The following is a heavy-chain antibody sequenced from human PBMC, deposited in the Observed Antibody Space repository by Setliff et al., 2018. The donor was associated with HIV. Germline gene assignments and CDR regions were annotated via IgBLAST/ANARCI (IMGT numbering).Heavy chain of an antibody. CDR2: IYDRGGT. Sequence: SETLSLTCTVSGGSISSYYWSWIRQPPEKGLEWIGYIYDRGGTNYNPSLKSRVTISLDTSQNQFSLKLNSVTAADTAVYYCARADCSGGSCYSPGYWGQGTLVTVSS. V-gene: IGHV4-59*01. J-gene: IGHJ4*02. D-gene: IGHD2-15*01. CDR3: ARADCSGGSCYSPGY. CDR1: GGSISSYY.